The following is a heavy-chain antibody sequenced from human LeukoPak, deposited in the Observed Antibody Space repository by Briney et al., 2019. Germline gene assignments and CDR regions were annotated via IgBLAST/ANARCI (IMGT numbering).Heavy chain of an antibody. CDR1: GYTFTSYG. CDR2: ISAYNGNT. V-gene: IGHV1-18*01. CDR3: ARDDLLYCGGDCAENY. D-gene: IGHD2-21*02. Sequence: ASVKVSCKASGYTFTSYGISWVRQAPGQGLEWMGWISAYNGNTNHAQKLQGRVTMTTDTSTSTAYMELRSLRSDDTAVYYCARDDLLYCGGDCAENYWGQGTLVTVSS. J-gene: IGHJ4*02.